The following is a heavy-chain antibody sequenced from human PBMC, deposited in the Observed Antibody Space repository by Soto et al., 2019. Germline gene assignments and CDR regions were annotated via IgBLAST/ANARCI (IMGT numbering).Heavy chain of an antibody. V-gene: IGHV3-23*01. Sequence: VGSLRLSCAASGFTFSSYAMSWVRQSPGKGLQWVSAISGSFGTTYYADSVKGRFTISRDNLKNTLDLQMNGLRAEDTAIYYCAKNKEVGASGWGANFDSWGQGALVTVSS. J-gene: IGHJ4*02. D-gene: IGHD1-26*01. CDR3: AKNKEVGASGWGANFDS. CDR2: ISGSFGTT. CDR1: GFTFSSYA.